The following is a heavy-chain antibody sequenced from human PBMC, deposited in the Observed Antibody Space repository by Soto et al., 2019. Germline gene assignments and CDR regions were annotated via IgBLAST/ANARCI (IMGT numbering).Heavy chain of an antibody. V-gene: IGHV5-51*01. J-gene: IGHJ3*02. Sequence: PGESLKISCKGSGYSFTSYWIGWVRQMPGKGLEWMGIIYPGDSDTRYSPSFQGQVTISADKSISTAYLQWSSLKASDTAMYYCARHDSSTLFRTDAFDIWGQGTMVTVSS. CDR1: GYSFTSYW. CDR2: IYPGDSDT. CDR3: ARHDSSTLFRTDAFDI. D-gene: IGHD2-2*01.